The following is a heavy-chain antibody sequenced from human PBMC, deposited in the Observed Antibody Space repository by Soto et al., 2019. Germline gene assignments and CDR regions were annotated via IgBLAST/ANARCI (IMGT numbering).Heavy chain of an antibody. CDR1: GFTFSSYA. D-gene: IGHD3-10*01. CDR2: ISGDGGST. J-gene: IGHJ5*02. CDR3: AKEGLYYYGSGSYFGWFDP. Sequence: GGSLRLSCAASGFTFSSYAMSWVRQAPWKGLEWVSTISGDGGSTYYADSVKGRFTISRDNSKNTLYLQMNSLRAEDTAVYYCAKEGLYYYGSGSYFGWFDPWGQGTLVTVSS. V-gene: IGHV3-23*01.